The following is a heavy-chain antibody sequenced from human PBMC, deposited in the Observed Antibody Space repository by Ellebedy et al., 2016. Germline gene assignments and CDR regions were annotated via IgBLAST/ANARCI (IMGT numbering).Heavy chain of an antibody. D-gene: IGHD3-3*01. Sequence: GGSLRLXXAASGFTFSSNAMYWVRQAPGKGLEWVAVISYDGSNKYYADSVKGRFTISRDNSKNTLYLQMNSLRAEDTAVYYCARDIPYYDFWSGYADYWGQGTLVTVSS. V-gene: IGHV3-30-3*01. CDR3: ARDIPYYDFWSGYADY. CDR1: GFTFSSNA. CDR2: ISYDGSNK. J-gene: IGHJ4*02.